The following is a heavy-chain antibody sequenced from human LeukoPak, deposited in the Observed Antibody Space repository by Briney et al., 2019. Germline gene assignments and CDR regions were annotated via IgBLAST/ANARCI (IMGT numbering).Heavy chain of an antibody. J-gene: IGHJ4*02. CDR3: AKDLHCSSTSCYTGIFDY. Sequence: GGSLRLSCAASGFTLSSYAMSWVRQAPGKGLEWVSLISGNAGSTYYADSVKGRFTISRDNSKNTLYLQMNSLTAEDTAVYYCAKDLHCSSTSCYTGIFDYWGQGTLVTVSS. CDR2: ISGNAGST. D-gene: IGHD2-2*02. V-gene: IGHV3-23*01. CDR1: GFTLSSYA.